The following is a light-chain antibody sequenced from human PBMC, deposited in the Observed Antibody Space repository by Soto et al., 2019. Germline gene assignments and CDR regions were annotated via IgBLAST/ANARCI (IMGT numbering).Light chain of an antibody. CDR1: SSDIGAYKY. CDR2: EVS. CDR3: CSYRSSSTLV. V-gene: IGLV2-14*01. Sequence: SALSQPASVSLSPGQSVTISCTGTSSDIGAYKYVSLYQHHPGKSPRLLIYEVSNRPSGVSNRFSASKSGNTASLTISGLQAEDEADYYCCSYRSSSTLVFGGGTKSPS. J-gene: IGLJ2*01.